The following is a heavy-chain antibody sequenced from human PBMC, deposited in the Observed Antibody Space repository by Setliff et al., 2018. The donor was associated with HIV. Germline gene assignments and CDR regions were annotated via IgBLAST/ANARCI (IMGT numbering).Heavy chain of an antibody. CDR3: AKDITLKQLGRHFDY. D-gene: IGHD6-6*01. CDR1: GFTFSSHS. Sequence: GGSLRLSCAASGFTFSSHSMNWVRQAPGKGLEWVSYISSSSSTIYYADSVKGRFTISRDNSKNTLYLQMNSLRAEDTAVYYCAKDITLKQLGRHFDYWGQGTLVTVSS. CDR2: ISSSSSTI. J-gene: IGHJ4*02. V-gene: IGHV3-48*01.